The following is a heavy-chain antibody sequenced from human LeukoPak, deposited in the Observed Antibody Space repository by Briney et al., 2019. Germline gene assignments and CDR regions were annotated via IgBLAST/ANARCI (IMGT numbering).Heavy chain of an antibody. J-gene: IGHJ3*02. Sequence: GGSLRLSCAASGFTFSSYSMAWVRQAPGRGLEWVSSISGGSTYIYYADPVKGRSIISRDNAKNSLYLQINSLRAEDTAVYLCICCTSGGCRHGAFDSWGQGTLVTVSS. V-gene: IGHV3-21*01. D-gene: IGHD2-8*01. CDR2: ISGGSTYI. CDR1: GFTFSSYS. CDR3: ICCTSGGCRHGAFDS.